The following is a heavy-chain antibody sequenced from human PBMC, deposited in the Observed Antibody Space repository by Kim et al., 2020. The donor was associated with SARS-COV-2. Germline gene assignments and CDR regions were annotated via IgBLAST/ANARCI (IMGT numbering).Heavy chain of an antibody. CDR3: ARERFFFTTMPYYYYYGMD. D-gene: IGHD3-22*01. J-gene: IGHJ6*01. CDR1: GGTFSSYA. V-gene: IGHV1-69*04. CDR2: IIPILGIA. Sequence: SVKVSCKASGGTFSSYAISWVRQAPGQGLEWMGRIIPILGIANYAQKFQGRVTITAEKSTSTAYMELSSLRSEDTAVYYCARERFFFTTMPYYYYYGMD.